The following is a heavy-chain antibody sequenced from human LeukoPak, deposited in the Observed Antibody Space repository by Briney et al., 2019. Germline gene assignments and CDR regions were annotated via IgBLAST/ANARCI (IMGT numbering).Heavy chain of an antibody. CDR3: ARAPSEGWFDP. D-gene: IGHD6-19*01. Sequence: GGSLRLSCAASGFTFSSYWMSWVRQAPGKGLEWVASIKQDGSEKYYVDSVKGRFTISRDNAKNSLYLQMNSLRAEDTALYYCARAPSEGWFDPWGQGTLVTVSS. CDR1: GFTFSSYW. CDR2: IKQDGSEK. J-gene: IGHJ5*02. V-gene: IGHV3-7*01.